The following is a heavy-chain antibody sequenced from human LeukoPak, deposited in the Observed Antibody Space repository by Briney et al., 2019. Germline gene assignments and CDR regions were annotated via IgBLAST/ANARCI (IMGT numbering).Heavy chain of an antibody. CDR2: IYYTGST. CDR3: ARRYYFGSGSYSLDY. V-gene: IGHV4-59*08. Sequence: PSETLSLTCTVSGDSMSTHYWSWIRQSPGKGLESIGYIYYTGSTSYNPSLKSRVTISVDTSKNRFSLRLSSVTPADTAVYYCARRYYFGSGSYSLDYWGPGTLITVSS. D-gene: IGHD3-10*01. J-gene: IGHJ4*02. CDR1: GDSMSTHY.